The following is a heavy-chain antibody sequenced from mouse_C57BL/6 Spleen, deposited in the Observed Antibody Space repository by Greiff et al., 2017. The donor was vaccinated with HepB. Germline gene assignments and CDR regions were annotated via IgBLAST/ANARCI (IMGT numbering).Heavy chain of an antibody. CDR2: IHPNSGST. V-gene: IGHV1-64*01. D-gene: IGHD1-1*01. Sequence: QVQLQQPGAELVKPGASVKLSCKASGYTFTSYWMHWVKQRPGQGLEWIGMIHPNSGSTNYNEKFKSKATLTVDKSSSTAYMQLSSLTSEDSAVYYCAREYYGSSWGVYWGQGTTLTVSS. CDR1: GYTFTSYW. J-gene: IGHJ2*01. CDR3: AREYYGSSWGVY.